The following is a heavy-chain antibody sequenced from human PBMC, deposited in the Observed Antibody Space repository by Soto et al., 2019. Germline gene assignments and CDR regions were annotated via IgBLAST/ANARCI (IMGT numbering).Heavy chain of an antibody. V-gene: IGHV3-23*01. Sequence: GGSLRFSCAASGFTFSSYAMSWVRQAPGKGLEWVSAISGSGGSTYYTLSVKGRFTISRDNSKNTLYLQMNSLRAEDTAVYYCAKGLSAMALNFDYWGQGTLVTVSS. D-gene: IGHD5-18*01. CDR1: GFTFSSYA. CDR2: ISGSGGST. CDR3: AKGLSAMALNFDY. J-gene: IGHJ4*02.